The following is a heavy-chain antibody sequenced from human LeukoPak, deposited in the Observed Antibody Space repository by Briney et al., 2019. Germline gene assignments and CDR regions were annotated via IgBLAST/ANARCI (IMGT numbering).Heavy chain of an antibody. CDR3: ALPIYDFWSWAFEI. Sequence: ASVKVSCKASGYTFTGYYMHWVRQAPGQGLEWMGRINPNSGGTNYAQKFQGRVTMTRDTSISTAYMELSRLRSDDSIVYYCALPIYDFWSWAFEIWGQGTMVTVSS. CDR1: GYTFTGYY. D-gene: IGHD3-3*01. V-gene: IGHV1-2*05. J-gene: IGHJ3*02. CDR2: INPNSGGT.